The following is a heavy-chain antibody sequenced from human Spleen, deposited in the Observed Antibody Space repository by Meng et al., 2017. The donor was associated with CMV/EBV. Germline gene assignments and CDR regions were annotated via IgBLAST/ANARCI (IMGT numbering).Heavy chain of an antibody. CDR2: MNPNSGNT. CDR1: GYTFTSYD. Sequence: ASVKVSCKASGYTFTSYDINWVRQATGQGLEWMGWMNPNSGNTGYAQKFQGRVTITRNTSISTAYMELSSLRSEDTAVYYCARLTIFELAYDGFDIWGQGTLVTVSS. J-gene: IGHJ3*02. CDR3: ARLTIFELAYDGFDI. V-gene: IGHV1-8*03. D-gene: IGHD3-3*01.